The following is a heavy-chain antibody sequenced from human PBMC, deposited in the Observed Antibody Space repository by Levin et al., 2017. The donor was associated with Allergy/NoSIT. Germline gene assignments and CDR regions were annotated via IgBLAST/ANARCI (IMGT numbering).Heavy chain of an antibody. CDR2: ILHTGST. Sequence: PGGSLRLSCTVSGGSISISNWGWIRQPPGKGLEWIGYILHTGSTNYNPSLKSRVTISIDASKNHFSLKLTSLTATDTAFYYCARESWGSLQYWGQGILVTVSS. CDR1: GGSISISN. CDR3: ARESWGSLQY. J-gene: IGHJ4*02. D-gene: IGHD7-27*01. V-gene: IGHV4-59*08.